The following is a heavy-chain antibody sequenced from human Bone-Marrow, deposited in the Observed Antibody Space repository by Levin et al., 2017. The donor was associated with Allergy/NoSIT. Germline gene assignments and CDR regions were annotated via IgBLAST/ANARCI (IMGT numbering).Heavy chain of an antibody. CDR2: ISSSGDYI. D-gene: IGHD1-1*01. Sequence: PGGSLRLSCAASGFSLSDYTMTWVRQAPGKGLEWVASISSSGDYIYYADSVKGRFTISRDNAKNSPSLQMNSLRVEDTAVYFCARDLKKIGTYGLDVWGQGNTVTVS. V-gene: IGHV3-21*01. J-gene: IGHJ6*02. CDR1: GFSLSDYT. CDR3: ARDLKKIGTYGLDV.